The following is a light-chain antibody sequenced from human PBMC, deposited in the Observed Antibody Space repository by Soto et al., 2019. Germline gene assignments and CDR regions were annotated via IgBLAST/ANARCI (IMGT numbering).Light chain of an antibody. CDR1: QGVNSY. Sequence: DIPLTQSPSFLSASVGYRVTVTCRASQGVNSYLAWYQQKPGKAPQLLSSTASTLQCGVPSRFSGSGSGTEFTLTITSLQPEDFAAYYCQQLYTYPLTFGGGTKVEIK. V-gene: IGKV1-9*01. J-gene: IGKJ4*01. CDR2: TAS. CDR3: QQLYTYPLT.